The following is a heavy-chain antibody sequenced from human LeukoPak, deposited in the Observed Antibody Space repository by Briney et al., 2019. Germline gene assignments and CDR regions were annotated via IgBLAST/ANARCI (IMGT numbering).Heavy chain of an antibody. CDR3: AREVAGMGGNWFDP. CDR2: IYTGGTT. CDR1: GFTVSSNY. V-gene: IGHV3-53*01. D-gene: IGHD6-19*01. J-gene: IGHJ5*02. Sequence: GGSLGLSCVASGFTVSSNYMSWVRQAPGKGLEWISVIYTGGTTYYADSVKGRFTIFGDNSKNTLYLQMNSLRAEDTAVYYCAREVAGMGGNWFDPWGQGTLVTVSS.